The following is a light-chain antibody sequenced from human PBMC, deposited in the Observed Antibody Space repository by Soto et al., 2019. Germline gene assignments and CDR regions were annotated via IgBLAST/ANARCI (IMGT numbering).Light chain of an antibody. J-gene: IGLJ1*01. CDR1: SSNIGSNT. V-gene: IGLV1-44*01. CDR3: ATWDDSLDGYV. Sequence: QSVLTQPPSASGTPGQRVTISCSRSSSNIGSNTVNWYQQLPGTAPKLLIYSHNQRPSGVPDRFSVSKSGTSASLAISGLQSEDEADYYCATWDDSLDGYVFGTGTKLTVL. CDR2: SHN.